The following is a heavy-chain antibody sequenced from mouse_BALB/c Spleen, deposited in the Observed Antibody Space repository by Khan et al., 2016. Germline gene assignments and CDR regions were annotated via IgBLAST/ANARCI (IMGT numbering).Heavy chain of an antibody. CDR1: GYTFTDYS. Sequence: QIQLVQSGPELKKPGETVKISCKASGYTFTDYSMHWVKQAPGKGLKWMGWINTETGEPTYADDFKGRFAFSLETSASTAYLQINNLKNEDTATYFCAPYGNYVGYFEYWGEGTTLTVAS. J-gene: IGHJ2*01. D-gene: IGHD2-10*02. V-gene: IGHV9-2-1*01. CDR2: INTETGEP. CDR3: APYGNYVGYFEY.